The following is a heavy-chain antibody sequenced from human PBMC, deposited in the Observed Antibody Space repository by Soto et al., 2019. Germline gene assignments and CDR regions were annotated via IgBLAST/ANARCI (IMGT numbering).Heavy chain of an antibody. V-gene: IGHV4-59*01. J-gene: IGHJ3*02. CDR1: GGSISSYY. Sequence: SETLSLTCTVSGGSISSYYWSWIRQPPGKGLEWIGYIYYSGSTNYNPSLKSRGTTSVDTTKNQFPLKLSSVTAADTAVYYCAREGEIAAAGDDAFDIWGQGTMVT. CDR3: AREGEIAAAGDDAFDI. CDR2: IYYSGST. D-gene: IGHD6-13*01.